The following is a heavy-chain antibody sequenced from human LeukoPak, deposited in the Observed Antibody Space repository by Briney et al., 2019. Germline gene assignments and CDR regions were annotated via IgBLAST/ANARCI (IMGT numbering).Heavy chain of an antibody. Sequence: PSETLSLTCTVSGGSISSYYWSWIRQPPGKGLEWIGYIYYSGSTNHNPSLKSRVTISVDTSKNQFSLKLSSVTAADTAVYYCARAYGLDAFDIWGQGTMVTVSS. CDR1: GGSISSYY. CDR3: ARAYGLDAFDI. D-gene: IGHD4-17*01. J-gene: IGHJ3*02. CDR2: IYYSGST. V-gene: IGHV4-59*01.